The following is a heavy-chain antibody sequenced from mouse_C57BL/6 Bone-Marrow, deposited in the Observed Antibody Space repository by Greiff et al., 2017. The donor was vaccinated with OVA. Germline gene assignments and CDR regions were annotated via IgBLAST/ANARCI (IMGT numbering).Heavy chain of an antibody. Sequence: QVQLQQPGAELVMPGASVKLSCKASGYTFTSYWMHWVKLRPGPGLEWIGEIDPSDSYTNYNQKFMGKSTLTVDKSSSTAYMQLSSLTSEDSAVYYCARGDYRCGSSYDAMDYWGQGTSVTVSS. V-gene: IGHV1-69*01. CDR1: GYTFTSYW. J-gene: IGHJ4*01. CDR2: IDPSDSYT. CDR3: ARGDYRCGSSYDAMDY. D-gene: IGHD1-1*01.